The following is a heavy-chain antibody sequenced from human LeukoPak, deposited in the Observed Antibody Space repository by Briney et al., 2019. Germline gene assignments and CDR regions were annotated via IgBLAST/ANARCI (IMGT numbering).Heavy chain of an antibody. Sequence: SETLSLTCTVSGGSISSSSYYWGWIRQPPGKGLEWIGSIYYSGSTYYNPSLKSRVTISVDTSKNQFSLKLSSVTAADTAVYYCARRGYYDFWSGYYEEYDYWGQGTLVTASS. CDR1: GGSISSSSYY. D-gene: IGHD3-3*01. CDR3: ARRGYYDFWSGYYEEYDY. CDR2: IYYSGST. V-gene: IGHV4-39*01. J-gene: IGHJ4*02.